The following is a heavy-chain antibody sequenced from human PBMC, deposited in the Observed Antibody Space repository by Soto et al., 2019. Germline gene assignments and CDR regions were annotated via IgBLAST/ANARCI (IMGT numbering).Heavy chain of an antibody. CDR2: IYWDDDQ. D-gene: IGHD3-3*02. CDR1: GFSLSGDGVG. J-gene: IGHJ3*02. Sequence: QITFKESGPPLVKPTQSLKLTCTVSGFSLSGDGVGVGWIRQPPVKALEWLALIYWDDDQRYRPSLNTRLTINKDTSKNQVVLTMTTMDPVVTATYYCAHAFGGTSWSNAAFDIWGQGTVVTVSS. V-gene: IGHV2-5*02. CDR3: AHAFGGTSWSNAAFDI.